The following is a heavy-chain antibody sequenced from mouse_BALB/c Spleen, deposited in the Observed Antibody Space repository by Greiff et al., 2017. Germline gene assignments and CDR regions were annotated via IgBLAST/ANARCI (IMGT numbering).Heavy chain of an antibody. J-gene: IGHJ4*01. CDR2: IDTYNGGT. Sequence: EVQLQQSGPELVKPGASVKVSCTASGYSFTDYNMYWVQQSPGKSLEWIGYIDTYNGGTSYNQKFKGKGTLTVDKSTSTVFMHLNSLTSEDSAVYYYERGGALYYGCRYYYAMDYWGQGTSVTVSS. CDR1: GYSFTDYN. V-gene: IGHV1S135*01. D-gene: IGHD2-2*01. CDR3: ERGGALYYGCRYYYAMDY.